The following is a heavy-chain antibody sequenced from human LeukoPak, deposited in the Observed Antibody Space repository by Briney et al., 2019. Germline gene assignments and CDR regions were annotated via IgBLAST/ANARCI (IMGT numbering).Heavy chain of an antibody. D-gene: IGHD3-9*01. Sequence: PSETLSLTCTVSGGSISSYYWSWIRQPAGKGLEWIGRIYTSGSTNYNPSLKSRVTMSVDTSKNQFSLKLSSVTAADTTVYYCARTAQKISTILSSYYYYYYMDVWGTGTTVTVSS. J-gene: IGHJ6*03. V-gene: IGHV4-4*07. CDR1: GGSISSYY. CDR2: IYTSGST. CDR3: ARTAQKISTILSSYYYYYYMDV.